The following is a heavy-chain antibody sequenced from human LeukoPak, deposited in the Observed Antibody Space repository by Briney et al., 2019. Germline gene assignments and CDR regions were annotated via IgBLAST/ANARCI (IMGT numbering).Heavy chain of an antibody. CDR2: IKSDGSST. Sequence: GGSLRLSCVASGFTFSNYRMHWVRQAPGEALMWVSRIKSDGSSTTYADSVKGRFTISRDNAKNTLYLQMNSLRAEDTAVYYCSRDSLSSCGGDCYSGLDVWGQGTTVTVSS. J-gene: IGHJ6*02. CDR1: GFTFSNYR. V-gene: IGHV3-74*01. D-gene: IGHD2-21*02. CDR3: SRDSLSSCGGDCYSGLDV.